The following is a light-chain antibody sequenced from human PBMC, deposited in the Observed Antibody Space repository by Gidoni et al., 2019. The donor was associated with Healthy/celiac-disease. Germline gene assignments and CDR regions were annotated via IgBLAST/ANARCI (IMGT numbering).Light chain of an antibody. CDR2: DVS. CDR3: SSYXSSSTLV. CDR1: SSDVGGYNY. J-gene: IGLJ2*01. Sequence: QSALTQPASVSGSPGQSITISCTGTSSDVGGYNYVSWYQQHPGKAPKLMIYDVSNRPSGVSNRFSGSKSGNTASLTISGLQAEDEADYYCSSYXSSSTLVFG. V-gene: IGLV2-14*01.